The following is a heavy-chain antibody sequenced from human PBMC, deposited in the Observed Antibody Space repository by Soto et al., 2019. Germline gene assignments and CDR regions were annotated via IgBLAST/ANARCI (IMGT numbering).Heavy chain of an antibody. J-gene: IGHJ3*02. Sequence: EVQLVESGGGLVQPGGSLRLACAVSGFTFSNYWMHWVRQAPGKGLVWVSTISPDGTIPDYPDSVNGSLAISRDTAKSSVSLLFNSLRPEDTAVYYCARFRGDAFDIWGQGTMVPVSS. CDR3: ARFRGDAFDI. D-gene: IGHD3-10*01. CDR2: ISPDGTIP. CDR1: GFTFSNYW. V-gene: IGHV3-74*01.